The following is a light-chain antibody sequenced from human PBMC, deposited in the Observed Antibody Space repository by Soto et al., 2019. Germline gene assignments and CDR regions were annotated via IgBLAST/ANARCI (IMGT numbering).Light chain of an antibody. Sequence: QSALIHPASVSGSPGQSITISCTGTSSDVGSYNLVSWYQQHPGKAPKLMIYEGSKRPSGVSNRFSGSKSGNTASLTISGLQAEGEADYYCCSYAGSSTFYVFGTGTKVTVL. CDR3: CSYAGSSTFYV. CDR2: EGS. CDR1: SSDVGSYNL. V-gene: IGLV2-23*01. J-gene: IGLJ1*01.